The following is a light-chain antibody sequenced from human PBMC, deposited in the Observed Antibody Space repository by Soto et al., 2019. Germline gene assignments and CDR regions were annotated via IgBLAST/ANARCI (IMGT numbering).Light chain of an antibody. CDR1: SSDVGDFDF. CDR2: HVN. CDR3: SSHTMTRTL. V-gene: IGLV2-14*03. J-gene: IGLJ2*01. Sequence: QSALTQPASVSGSPGQSISISCTGTSSDVGDFDFVSWYQHHPGKAPKLIIFHVNNRPSGVSNRFSGSKSGHTASLTISGLQAEDEADYYCSSHTMTRTLFGGGTQLTVL.